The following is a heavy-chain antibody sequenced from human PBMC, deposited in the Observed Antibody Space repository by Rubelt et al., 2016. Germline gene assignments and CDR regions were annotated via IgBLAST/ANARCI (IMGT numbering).Heavy chain of an antibody. Sequence: EVQLVESGGALIQPGGSLRLSCAASGFTVSDNYMNWVRQAPGKGLEWVSVFYRGGNTYYADSVRGRLTISRDNSKNKLYLQMGSLRAEGTARYYCARDRPEGVGSYWYFDLWGRGTLVTVSS. V-gene: IGHV3-53*01. CDR1: GFTVSDNY. CDR2: FYRGGNT. D-gene: IGHD1-26*01. J-gene: IGHJ2*01. CDR3: ARDRPEGVGSYWYFDL.